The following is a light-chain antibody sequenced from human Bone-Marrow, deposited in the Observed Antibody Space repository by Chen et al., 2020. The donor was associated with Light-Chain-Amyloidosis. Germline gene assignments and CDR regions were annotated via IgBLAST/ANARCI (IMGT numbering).Light chain of an antibody. CDR2: ADS. J-gene: IGLJ3*02. CDR3: QVWDRSCDRPV. CDR1: NIGSTS. V-gene: IGLV3-21*02. Sequence: SYVLTQPSSVSVAPGQTATIACGGNNIGSTSVHWSQQTPGQAPLLVVYADSDRPSGIPERWSGSNSGNTATLTISRVEAGDEADHYCQVWDRSCDRPVFGGGTKLTVL.